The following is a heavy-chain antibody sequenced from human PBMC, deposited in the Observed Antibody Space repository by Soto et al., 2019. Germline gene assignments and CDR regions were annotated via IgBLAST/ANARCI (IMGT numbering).Heavy chain of an antibody. V-gene: IGHV1-69*06. D-gene: IGHD3-10*01. CDR2: IIPIFGTA. CDR3: ARLLWFGEGDFDY. Sequence: SVKVSCKASGGTFSSYAISWVRQAPGQGLEWMGGIIPIFGTANYAQKFQGRVTITADKSTSTAYMELSSLRSEDTAVYYCARLLWFGEGDFDYWGQGTLVTVSS. J-gene: IGHJ4*02. CDR1: GGTFSSYA.